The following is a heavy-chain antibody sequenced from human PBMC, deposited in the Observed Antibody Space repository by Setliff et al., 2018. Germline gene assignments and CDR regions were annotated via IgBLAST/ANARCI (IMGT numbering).Heavy chain of an antibody. CDR1: GYTFTSYG. D-gene: IGHD4-17*01. J-gene: IGHJ6*02. CDR3: ARVVGDYDYEDYYYYGMDV. V-gene: IGHV1-18*01. Sequence: AASVKVSCKASGYTFTSYGISWVRQVPGQGLEWMGWISAYNGNTNYAQKLQGRVTMTTDTSTSTAYMELGSLRSDDTAVYYCARVVGDYDYEDYYYYGMDVWGQGTTVTVSS. CDR2: ISAYNGNT.